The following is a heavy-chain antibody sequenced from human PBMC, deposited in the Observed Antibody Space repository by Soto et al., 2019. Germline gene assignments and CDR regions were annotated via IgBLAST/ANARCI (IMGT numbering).Heavy chain of an antibody. V-gene: IGHV3-23*01. Sequence: GGSLRLSCAASGFTFSSYAMSWVRQAPGKGLEWVSAISGSGGSTYYADSVKGRFTISRDNSKNTLYLQMNSLRAEDTAVYYCAKDSNYDILTGYYHYYYMDVWGKGTTVTVS. CDR3: AKDSNYDILTGYYHYYYMDV. CDR2: ISGSGGST. CDR1: GFTFSSYA. J-gene: IGHJ6*03. D-gene: IGHD3-9*01.